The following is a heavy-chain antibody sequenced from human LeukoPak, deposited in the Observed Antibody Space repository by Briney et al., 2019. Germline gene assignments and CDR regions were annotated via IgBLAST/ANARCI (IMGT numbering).Heavy chain of an antibody. V-gene: IGHV3-48*04. CDR1: GFTFSSYS. J-gene: IGHJ5*02. CDR3: ARDCSGGSCWFP. Sequence: GGSLRLSCAASGFTFSSYSMNWVRQGPGKGLEWVSYIISSSSIIYYADSVKGRFTISRDNAKKSLYLHMNSVRAEDTAVYYCARDCSGGSCWFPWGQGTLVTVSS. CDR2: IISSSSII. D-gene: IGHD2-15*01.